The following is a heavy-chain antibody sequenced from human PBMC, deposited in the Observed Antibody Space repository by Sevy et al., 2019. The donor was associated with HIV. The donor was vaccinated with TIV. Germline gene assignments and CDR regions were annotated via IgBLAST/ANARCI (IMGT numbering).Heavy chain of an antibody. CDR2: ISSSGSYI. D-gene: IGHD1-26*01. V-gene: IGHV3-21*01. Sequence: GGSLRLSCAASGFTFSSYSMNWVRQAPGKGLEWVSSISSSGSYIYYADSVKGRFTISRDNAKNSLYLQMNSLRAEDTAVYYCARDLGSYYPYYYYMDVWGKGTTVTVSS. CDR1: GFTFSSYS. J-gene: IGHJ6*03. CDR3: ARDLGSYYPYYYYMDV.